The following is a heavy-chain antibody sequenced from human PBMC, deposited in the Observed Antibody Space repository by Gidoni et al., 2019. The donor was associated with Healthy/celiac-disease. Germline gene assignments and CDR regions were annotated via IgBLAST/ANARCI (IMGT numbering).Heavy chain of an antibody. J-gene: IGHJ4*02. CDR3: ARMVYDSSGYYSEHFDY. CDR2: IDWDDDK. Sequence: QVTLRESGPALVKPTQTLTLTCTFSGFSLSTSGMCVSWIRQPPGKALEWLARIDWDDDKYYSTSLKTRLTISKDTSKNQVVLTMTNMDPVDTATYYCARMVYDSSGYYSEHFDYWGQGTLVTVSS. V-gene: IGHV2-70*15. CDR1: GFSLSTSGMC. D-gene: IGHD3-22*01.